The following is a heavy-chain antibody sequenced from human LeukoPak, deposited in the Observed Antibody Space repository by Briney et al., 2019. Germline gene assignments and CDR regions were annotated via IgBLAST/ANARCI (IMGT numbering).Heavy chain of an antibody. J-gene: IGHJ4*02. D-gene: IGHD2-21*01. V-gene: IGHV3-30*02. CDR1: GFTFSSYG. CDR3: AKRRGEDYFDY. CDR2: IRYDGSNK. Sequence: GSLRLSCAASGFTFSSYGMHWVRQTPGKGLEWVAFIRYDGSNKDYGDSVKGRFTISRDNSKNTVYLQMNSLRAEDTAIYYCAKRRGEDYFDYWGQGSLVTVSS.